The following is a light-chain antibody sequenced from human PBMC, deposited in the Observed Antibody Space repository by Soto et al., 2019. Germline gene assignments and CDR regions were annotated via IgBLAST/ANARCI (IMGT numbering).Light chain of an antibody. Sequence: QSVLTQPPSASGTPGQRVTISCSGSSSSIGSNSVNWFQQLPGTAPKVLIYGNNQRPSGVPDRSSGSKSGTSASLAISGLRSEDEADYYCAAWDERLRGLVFGGGTKLTVL. CDR1: SSSIGSNS. CDR3: AAWDERLRGLV. J-gene: IGLJ2*01. CDR2: GNN. V-gene: IGLV1-47*02.